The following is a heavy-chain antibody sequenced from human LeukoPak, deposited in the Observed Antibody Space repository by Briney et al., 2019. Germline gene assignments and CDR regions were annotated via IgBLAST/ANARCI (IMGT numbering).Heavy chain of an antibody. CDR2: FWSDGTNQ. CDR1: RFPFSHYG. CDR3: AKDAQRGFDYSNSLEY. Sequence: GGSLTLSCVASQFRFPFSHYGMHWVRQAPGRGVEWLSVFWSDGTNQYYADSVKGRFTISRDNSKNTVYLQMNSLRAEDTAVYFCAKDAQRGFDYSNSLEYWGQGTLVTVSS. V-gene: IGHV3-33*06. D-gene: IGHD4-11*01. J-gene: IGHJ4*02.